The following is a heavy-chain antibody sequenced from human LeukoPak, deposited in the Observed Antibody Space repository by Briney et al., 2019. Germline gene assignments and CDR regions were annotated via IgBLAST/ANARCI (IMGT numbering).Heavy chain of an antibody. V-gene: IGHV3-73*01. CDR3: TRRTTGRYDPTDS. CDR2: IRSKANGYAT. D-gene: IGHD3-16*01. CDR1: GSTFSGSP. J-gene: IGHJ4*02. Sequence: GGSRRLPCAASGSTFSGSPMHWVRQASGKGLEWLGRIRSKANGYATAYGTSVKGRFTISRDDSKNTAYLHLTSLRTEDTAVYYCTRRTTGRYDPTDSWGQGSLVTVSS.